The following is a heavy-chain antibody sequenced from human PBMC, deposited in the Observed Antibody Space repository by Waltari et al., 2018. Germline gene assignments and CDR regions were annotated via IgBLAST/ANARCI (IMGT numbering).Heavy chain of an antibody. J-gene: IGHJ4*02. V-gene: IGHV4-59*01. Sequence: QVQLQESGPGLVKPSETLSLTCTVSGVSINSYYWSWIRQPPGKGLEWIGYGFYSGHTNYNPSLKSRLTISVDTSKNQFSLKLDSVTAADTAVYYCASQFGERHFDYWGQGTLVTVSS. CDR2: GFYSGHT. CDR3: ASQFGERHFDY. D-gene: IGHD3-3*01. CDR1: GVSINSYY.